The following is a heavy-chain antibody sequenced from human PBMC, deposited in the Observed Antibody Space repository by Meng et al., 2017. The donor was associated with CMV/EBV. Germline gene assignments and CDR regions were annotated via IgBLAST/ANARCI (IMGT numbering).Heavy chain of an antibody. D-gene: IGHD1-26*01. V-gene: IGHV1-58*01. CDR3: AAASSWDYYYNNAFDV. CDR1: GFTFISSS. J-gene: IGHJ6*02. Sequence: SVKVSCKASGFTFISSSVQWVRQARGQPLEWIGWIVVETGNTNYAQKFQERVTISRDMSTNTAYMDVSSLTSDDSAVYYCAAASSWDYYYNNAFDVWGQGTTVTVSS. CDR2: IVVETGNT.